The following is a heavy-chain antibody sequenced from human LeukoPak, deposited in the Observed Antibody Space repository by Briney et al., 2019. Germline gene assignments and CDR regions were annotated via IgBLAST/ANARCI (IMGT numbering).Heavy chain of an antibody. CDR3: AREGPPEYYFDY. CDR2: ISSSSYI. J-gene: IGHJ4*02. CDR1: GFTFSSYS. V-gene: IGHV3-21*01. Sequence: GGSLRLSCAASGFTFSSYSMNWVRQAPGKGLEWVSSISSSSYIYYADSVKGRFTISRDNAKNSLYLQMNSLRAEDTAVYYCAREGPPEYYFDYWGQGTLVTVSS.